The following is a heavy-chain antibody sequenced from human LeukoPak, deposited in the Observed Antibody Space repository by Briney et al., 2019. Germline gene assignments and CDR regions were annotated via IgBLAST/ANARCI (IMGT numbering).Heavy chain of an antibody. D-gene: IGHD5-12*01. V-gene: IGHV4-59*01. CDR3: ARDGGYAMGYFDY. J-gene: IGHJ4*02. Sequence: SETLSLTCTVSRGSISTYYWNWIRQPPGKGLEWIGYIYYSGSTNYNPSLKSRVTISVDTSKNQFSLKLSSVTAADTAVYYCARDGGYAMGYFDYWGQGTLVTVSS. CDR1: RGSISTYY. CDR2: IYYSGST.